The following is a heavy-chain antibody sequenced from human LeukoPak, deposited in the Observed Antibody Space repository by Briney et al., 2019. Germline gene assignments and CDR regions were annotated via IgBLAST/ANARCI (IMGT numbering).Heavy chain of an antibody. Sequence: SETLSLTCTVSGGSISSSSDYWGWIRQPPGKGLEWIGSIYYSGSTNYNPSLKSRVTISVDTSKNQFSLKLSSVTAADTAMYYCARGVRPGGNFYLYFFDYWGQGTLVTVSS. CDR2: IYYSGST. CDR1: GGSISSSSDY. J-gene: IGHJ4*02. V-gene: IGHV4-39*07. CDR3: ARGVRPGGNFYLYFFDY. D-gene: IGHD4-23*01.